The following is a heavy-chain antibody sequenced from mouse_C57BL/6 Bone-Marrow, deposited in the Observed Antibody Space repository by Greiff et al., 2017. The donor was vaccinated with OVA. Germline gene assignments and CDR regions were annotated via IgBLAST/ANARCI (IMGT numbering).Heavy chain of an antibody. D-gene: IGHD6-2*01. J-gene: IGHJ2*01. V-gene: IGHV14-4*01. CDR1: GFNIKDDY. Sequence: EVKLQESGAELVRPGASVKLSCTASGFNIKDDYMHWVKQRPEQGLEWIGWIDPENGDTEYASKFQGKATITADTSSNTAYLQLSSLTSEDTAVYYCTTCCLYPSYFAFWRPGTTLPVSS. CDR2: IDPENGDT. CDR3: TTCCLYPSYFAF.